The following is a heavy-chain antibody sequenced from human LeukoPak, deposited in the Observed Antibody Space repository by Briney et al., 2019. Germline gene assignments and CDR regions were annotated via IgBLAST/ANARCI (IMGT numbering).Heavy chain of an antibody. V-gene: IGHV3-7*03. CDR1: GFTFSSYA. CDR3: AKVRDYYDSRGSFDY. CDR2: IKTDGSEK. D-gene: IGHD3-22*01. J-gene: IGHJ4*02. Sequence: GGSLRLSCAASGFTFSSYAMGWVRQAPGKGLDWVANIKTDGSEKYYVDSVKGRFTISRDNSKNTLYLQMNSLRAEDTAVYYCAKVRDYYDSRGSFDYWGQGTLVTVSS.